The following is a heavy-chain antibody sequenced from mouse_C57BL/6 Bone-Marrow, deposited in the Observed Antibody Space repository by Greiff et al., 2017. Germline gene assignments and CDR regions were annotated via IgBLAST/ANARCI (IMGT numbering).Heavy chain of an antibody. Sequence: QVQLQQSGTELVKPGASVKLSCKASGYTFTSYWMNWVKQRPGQGLEWIGNINPSNGGTNYNEKFKSKATLTVDKSSSTAYMQLSSLTSEDSAVFYCARGVDYDWSFAYWGQGTLVTVSA. D-gene: IGHD2-4*01. CDR2: INPSNGGT. J-gene: IGHJ3*01. CDR1: GYTFTSYW. CDR3: ARGVDYDWSFAY. V-gene: IGHV1-53*01.